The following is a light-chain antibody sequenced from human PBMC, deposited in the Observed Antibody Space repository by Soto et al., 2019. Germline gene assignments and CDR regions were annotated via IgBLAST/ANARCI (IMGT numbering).Light chain of an antibody. CDR1: QSVSKY. CDR2: DAS. Sequence: EIVLTQSPATLSLSPGERATLFCRASQSVSKYLAWYQQKPGQAPRLLIYDASNRSTGIPARFGGSGSGTDFTLTISSLEPEDFAVYYCQQRDVWPLTFGGGTKVEIK. V-gene: IGKV3-11*01. J-gene: IGKJ4*01. CDR3: QQRDVWPLT.